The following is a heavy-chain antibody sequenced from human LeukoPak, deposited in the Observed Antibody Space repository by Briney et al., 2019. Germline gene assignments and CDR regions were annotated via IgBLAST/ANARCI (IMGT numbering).Heavy chain of an antibody. CDR3: ARDPFYRRSGWYGGYFDY. J-gene: IGHJ4*02. D-gene: IGHD6-19*01. Sequence: GGSLRLSCAASGFTFSSYAMHWVRQAPGKGLEWVAVISYDGSNKYYADSVKGRFTISRDNSKNTLYLQMNSLRAEDTAVYYCARDPFYRRSGWYGGYFDYWGQGTLDTVSS. CDR1: GFTFSSYA. V-gene: IGHV3-30*04. CDR2: ISYDGSNK.